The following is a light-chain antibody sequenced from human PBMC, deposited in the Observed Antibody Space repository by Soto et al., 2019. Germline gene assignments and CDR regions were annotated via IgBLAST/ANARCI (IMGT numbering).Light chain of an antibody. CDR2: DAS. V-gene: IGKV1-5*01. CDR1: QSISSW. Sequence: DIQMTQSPSSVSASVGDRVTITCRASQSISSWLAWYQQKPGKAPKLLIYDASSLESGVPSRFSGSGSGTEFTLTISSLQPDDFATYYCQQSNSYSRAFGQGTKVDIK. J-gene: IGKJ1*01. CDR3: QQSNSYSRA.